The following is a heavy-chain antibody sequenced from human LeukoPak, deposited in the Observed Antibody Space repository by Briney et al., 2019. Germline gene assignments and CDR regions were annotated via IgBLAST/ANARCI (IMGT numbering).Heavy chain of an antibody. CDR1: VSLGGRY. J-gene: IGHJ5*02. CDR2: INHSGST. D-gene: IGHD6-13*01. Sequence: VSLGGRYWWWIRHQQKKGLEWIGEINHSGSTNYNPSLKSRVTISVDTSKNQFSLKLSSVTAADTAVYYCARVSGAAAASNWFDPWGQGTLVTVSS. V-gene: IGHV4-34*01. CDR3: ARVSGAAAASNWFDP.